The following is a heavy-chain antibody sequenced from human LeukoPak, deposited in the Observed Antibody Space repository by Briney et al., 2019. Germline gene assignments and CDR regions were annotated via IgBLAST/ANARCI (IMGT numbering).Heavy chain of an antibody. CDR2: INSGGDT. V-gene: IGHV3-53*01. CDR3: AYVAVAGYYYMDV. CDR1: GFTVSNNY. J-gene: IGHJ6*03. Sequence: GGSLRLFCAASGFTVSNNYMHWVRQAPGKGLEWVSLINSGGDTHSADSVKGRFTISRDNSKNTLYLQMNSLRAEDTAVYYCAYVAVAGYYYMDVWGKGTTATVSS. D-gene: IGHD2-2*01.